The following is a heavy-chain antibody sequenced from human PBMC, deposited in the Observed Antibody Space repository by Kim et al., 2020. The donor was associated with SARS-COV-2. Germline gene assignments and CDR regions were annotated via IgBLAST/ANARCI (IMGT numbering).Heavy chain of an antibody. Sequence: ASVKVSCKASGYTFTSYGISWVRQAPGQGLEWMGWISAYNGNTNYAQKLQGRVTMTTDTSTSTAYMELRSLRSDDTAVYYCARVRGDYDSSGYYLAYYYYYGMDVWGQGTTVTVSS. CDR3: ARVRGDYDSSGYYLAYYYYYGMDV. CDR2: ISAYNGNT. J-gene: IGHJ6*02. D-gene: IGHD3-22*01. V-gene: IGHV1-18*04. CDR1: GYTFTSYG.